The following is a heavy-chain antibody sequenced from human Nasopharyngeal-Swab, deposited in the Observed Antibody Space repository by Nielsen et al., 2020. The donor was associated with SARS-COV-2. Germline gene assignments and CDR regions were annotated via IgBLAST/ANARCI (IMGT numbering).Heavy chain of an antibody. Sequence: GGSLRLSCTASGFSFNNYGMHWVRQAPGKGLEWVAVISYEGSKKKYAEFVEGRFTISRDYSKNTLFLQMNSLRPEDTAMYYCAKANSLFWFGQFKNDGFDIWRRGTLVAVSS. CDR1: GFSFNNYG. V-gene: IGHV3-30*18. CDR2: ISYEGSKK. CDR3: AKANSLFWFGQFKNDGFDI. D-gene: IGHD3-10*01. J-gene: IGHJ3*02.